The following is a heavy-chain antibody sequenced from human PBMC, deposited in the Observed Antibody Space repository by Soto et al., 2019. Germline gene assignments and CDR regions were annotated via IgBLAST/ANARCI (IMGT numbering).Heavy chain of an antibody. D-gene: IGHD3-10*01. CDR1: GFNFSSYS. CDR3: AKGSSGRRPYCFDF. Sequence: LRLSCAASGFNFSSYSMNWVRQAPGKGLEWVSSISTSSTYIYSADSVQGRFTISRDNSKNSLYLHMNNLRAEDTAIYYCAKGSSGRRPYCFDFWGRGALVTVSS. CDR2: ISTSSTYI. V-gene: IGHV3-21*04. J-gene: IGHJ4*02.